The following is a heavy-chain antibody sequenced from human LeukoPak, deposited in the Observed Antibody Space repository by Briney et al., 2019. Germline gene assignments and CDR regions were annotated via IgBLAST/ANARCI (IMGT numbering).Heavy chain of an antibody. CDR2: ISWNSGSI. CDR1: GFTFDDYA. J-gene: IGHJ4*02. CDR3: AKGYCSSTSCYEFDY. V-gene: IGHV3-9*03. D-gene: IGHD2-2*01. Sequence: PGGSLRLSCAASGFTFDDYAMHWVRQAPGKGLEWVSGISWNSGSIGYADSVKGRFTISRDNAKNSLYLQMNGLRAEDMALYYCAKGYCSSTSCYEFDYWGQGTLVTVSS.